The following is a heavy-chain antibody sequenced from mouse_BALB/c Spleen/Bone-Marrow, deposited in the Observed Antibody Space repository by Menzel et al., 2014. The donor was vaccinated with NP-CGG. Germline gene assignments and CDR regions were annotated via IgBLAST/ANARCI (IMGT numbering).Heavy chain of an antibody. J-gene: IGHJ2*01. CDR2: ISSGGSYT. Sequence: EVKLVESGGDLVKPGGSLKLSCAASGFTFSSYGMSWVRQTPDKRLEWVATISSGGSYTYYPDSVKGRFTISRDNAKNTLYLQMSSQKSEDTAMYYCARQTYYDYDGYFDYWGQGTTLTVSS. CDR3: ARQTYYDYDGYFDY. D-gene: IGHD2-4*01. V-gene: IGHV5-6*01. CDR1: GFTFSSYG.